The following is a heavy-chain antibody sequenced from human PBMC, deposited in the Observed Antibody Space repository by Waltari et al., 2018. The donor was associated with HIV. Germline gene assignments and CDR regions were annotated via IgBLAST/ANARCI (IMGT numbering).Heavy chain of an antibody. CDR2: SYNSGGT. Sequence: QVQLQESGPGLAKPSETLSITCTVAGGSVSSGSYYWSWIREPPGKGMDWSGYSYNSGGTNCNPALKGRVTLAVDTSMHQFSLKLSSVTAADTAVYYCARRGTGGRAFDIWGQGTMVTVSS. CDR1: GGSVSSGSYY. D-gene: IGHD7-27*01. CDR3: ARRGTGGRAFDI. J-gene: IGHJ3*02. V-gene: IGHV4-61*01.